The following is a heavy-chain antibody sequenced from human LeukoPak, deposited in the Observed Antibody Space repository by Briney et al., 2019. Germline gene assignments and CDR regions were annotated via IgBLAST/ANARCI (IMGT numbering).Heavy chain of an antibody. CDR1: GFTFSSYG. Sequence: GGSLRLSCAASGFTFSSYGMHWVRQAPGKGLEWVAVIWYDGSTKYYADSVKGRFTISRDNSKNTLYLQMNSLRAKDTAVYYCASQGYCSGGSCYGGGIDYWGQGTLVTVSS. D-gene: IGHD2-15*01. V-gene: IGHV3-33*01. J-gene: IGHJ4*02. CDR3: ASQGYCSGGSCYGGGIDY. CDR2: IWYDGSTK.